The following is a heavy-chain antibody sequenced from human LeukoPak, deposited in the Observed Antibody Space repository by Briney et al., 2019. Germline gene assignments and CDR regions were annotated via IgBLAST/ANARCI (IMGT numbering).Heavy chain of an antibody. J-gene: IGHJ4*02. CDR2: IAGGSNTI. CDR3: ARDMVGYFDY. Sequence: GGSLRLSCAASGFTFSNYGMNWVRQAPGKGLEWVSSIAGGSNTINYADSVKGRFTVSRDNAKNSLYLQMNSLRAEDTAVYYCARDMVGYFDYWGQGTLVTVSS. CDR1: GFTFSNYG. D-gene: IGHD3-10*01. V-gene: IGHV3-21*04.